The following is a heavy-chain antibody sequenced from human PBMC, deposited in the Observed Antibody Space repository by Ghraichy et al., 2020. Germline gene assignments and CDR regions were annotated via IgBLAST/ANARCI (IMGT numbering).Heavy chain of an antibody. CDR2: IIPIFGTA. CDR3: ARDRASITMVRGVMYYYYGMDV. D-gene: IGHD3-10*01. Sequence: SVKVSCKASGGTFSSYAISWVRQAPGQGLEWMGGIIPIFGTANYAQKFQGRVTITADESTSTAYMELSSLRYEDTAVYYCARDRASITMVRGVMYYYYGMDVWGQGTMVTVSS. CDR1: GGTFSSYA. V-gene: IGHV1-69*13. J-gene: IGHJ6*02.